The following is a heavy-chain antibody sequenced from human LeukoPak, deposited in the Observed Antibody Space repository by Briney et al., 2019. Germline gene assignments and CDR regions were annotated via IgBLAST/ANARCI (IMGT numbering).Heavy chain of an antibody. Sequence: ASVKVSCKTSGYTFTNYFLHWVRQAPGHGLEWMGWMSPNGGVTKYTQNFQGRVTMTRDISIDTAYMELTGLTSDDTAVYYCASLKDGCNFHNWGQGTLVTVSS. CDR2: MSPNGGVT. CDR3: ASLKDGCNFHN. CDR1: GYTFTNYF. D-gene: IGHD5-24*01. J-gene: IGHJ4*02. V-gene: IGHV1-2*02.